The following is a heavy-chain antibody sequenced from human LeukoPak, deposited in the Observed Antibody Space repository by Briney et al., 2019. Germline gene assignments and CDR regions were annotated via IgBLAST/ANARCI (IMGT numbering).Heavy chain of an antibody. V-gene: IGHV3-30*02. CDR3: AKDSSSSNYYYGLDV. CDR2: ISDDGANK. CDR1: GFPFSSYG. D-gene: IGHD6-13*01. Sequence: GGSLRLSCAASGFPFSSYGMHWVRQAPGKGLEWVSFISDDGANKNYADSVRGRFTISRDNSKNTLYLQMNSLRGDDTGMYFCAKDSSSSNYYYGLDVWGQGTTVTISS. J-gene: IGHJ6*02.